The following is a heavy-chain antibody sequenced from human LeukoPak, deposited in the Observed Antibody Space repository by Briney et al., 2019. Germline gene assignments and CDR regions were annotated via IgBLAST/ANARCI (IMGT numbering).Heavy chain of an antibody. J-gene: IGHJ4*02. V-gene: IGHV3-74*01. CDR1: GFTFSNFW. CDR3: ARGGRQCDY. Sequence: GGSLRLSCAASGFTFSNFWMHWVRQAPGKGLVWVSRIYSDGSMTNYADSVKGRFTISRDNAKNTLYLQMNSLRAEDTAVYYCARGGRQCDYWGQGTLVTVSS. D-gene: IGHD6-19*01. CDR2: IYSDGSMT.